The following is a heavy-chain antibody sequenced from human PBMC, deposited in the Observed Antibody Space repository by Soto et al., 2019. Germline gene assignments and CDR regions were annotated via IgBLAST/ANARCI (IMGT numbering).Heavy chain of an antibody. J-gene: IGHJ4*02. CDR1: GYSFISHA. Sequence: QVQLVQSGAEVKEPGASVKVSCKASGYSFISHATHWVRQAPGQGLEWMGWINAVSDNTKYAQKLQGRVTMTTDTSTSTAYMELRSLRSDDTAVYYCARDSMLMGATPLNYWGQGTLVTVSS. CDR2: INAVSDNT. V-gene: IGHV1-3*01. D-gene: IGHD1-26*01. CDR3: ARDSMLMGATPLNY.